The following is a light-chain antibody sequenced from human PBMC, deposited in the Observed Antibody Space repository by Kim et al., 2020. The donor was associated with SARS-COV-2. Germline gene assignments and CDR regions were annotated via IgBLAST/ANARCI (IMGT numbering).Light chain of an antibody. V-gene: IGKV3-20*01. J-gene: IGKJ3*01. Sequence: VLTQSPDTLSLSPGDRATLSCRTSRNVTSTYIAWYQHKPGHAPRLLIYGASRRATAIPDRFSVSGSGTDFTLTISRLESEDFAFYYCQRYASSLTFGPGTKVDIK. CDR1: RNVTSTY. CDR3: QRYASSLT. CDR2: GAS.